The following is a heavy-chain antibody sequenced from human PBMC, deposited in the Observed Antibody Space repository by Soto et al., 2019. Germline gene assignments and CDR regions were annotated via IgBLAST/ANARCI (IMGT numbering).Heavy chain of an antibody. J-gene: IGHJ6*02. CDR1: GFTFSSHP. D-gene: IGHD1-1*01. CDR2: ISGSGGNT. V-gene: IGHV3-23*01. CDR3: ARGTTRYYAMDV. Sequence: GGSLRLSCTASGFTFSSHPMSWVRQAPGKGLEWVSGISGSGGNTYYADSVKGRFTISRDNSKNTLYLQLNSLRAEDTAVYYCARGTTRYYAMDVWGQGTTVTVSS.